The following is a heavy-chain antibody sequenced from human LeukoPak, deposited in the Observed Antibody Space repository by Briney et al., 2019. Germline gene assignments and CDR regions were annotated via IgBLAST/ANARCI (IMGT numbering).Heavy chain of an antibody. V-gene: IGHV3-23*01. CDR2: ISGSGGST. J-gene: IGHJ4*02. CDR1: GFTFSSYA. CDR3: AKDRYSGYDAFDY. D-gene: IGHD5-12*01. Sequence: GGSLRLSCAASGFTFSSYAMSWVRQAPGKGLEWVTVISGSGGSTYHADSVKGRFTISRDNSKNTLYLQMNSLRAEDTAVYYCAKDRYSGYDAFDYWGQGTLVTVSS.